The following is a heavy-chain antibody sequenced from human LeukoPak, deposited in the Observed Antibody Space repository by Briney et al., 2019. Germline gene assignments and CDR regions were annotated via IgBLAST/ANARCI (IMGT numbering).Heavy chain of an antibody. CDR1: GFSFSSQD. CDR2: ISYDGSNK. CDR3: AKGGTYRSNWLDP. D-gene: IGHD6-19*01. Sequence: PGGSLRLSCAASGFSFSSQDMHWVRQAPGKGLEWVAVISYDGSNKYYADSVKGRFTISRDNSKNTLYLQMNSLRTEDTSVYYCAKGGTYRSNWLDPWGQGTLVTVSS. V-gene: IGHV3-30*18. J-gene: IGHJ5*02.